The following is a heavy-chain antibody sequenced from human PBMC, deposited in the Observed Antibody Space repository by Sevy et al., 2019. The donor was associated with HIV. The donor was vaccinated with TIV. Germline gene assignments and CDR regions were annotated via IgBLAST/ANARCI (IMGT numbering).Heavy chain of an antibody. V-gene: IGHV3-53*01. CDR2: IYSGGST. J-gene: IGHJ3*02. CDR1: GFTVSSNY. D-gene: IGHD1-26*01. CDR3: ASDHACGTWGAFDI. Sequence: GGSLRLSCAASGFTVSSNYMSWVRQAPGKGLEWVSVIYSGGSTYYADSVKGRFTISKDNSKNTLYLQMNSLRAEDTAVYYCASDHACGTWGAFDIWGQGTMVTVSS.